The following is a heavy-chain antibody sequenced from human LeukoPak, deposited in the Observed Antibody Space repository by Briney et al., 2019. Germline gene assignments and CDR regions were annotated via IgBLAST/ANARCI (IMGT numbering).Heavy chain of an antibody. J-gene: IGHJ4*02. V-gene: IGHV4-59*01. Sequence: SETLSLTCTVSGGPIRAYQWSWIRQPPGKGLEWIGYIYYSGSTNYNPSLKSRVTISVDTSKNQFSLKLNSVTAADTAVYYCARVSGYDWESFYDYWGQGTLVTVSS. D-gene: IGHD5-12*01. CDR2: IYYSGST. CDR3: ARVSGYDWESFYDY. CDR1: GGPIRAYQ.